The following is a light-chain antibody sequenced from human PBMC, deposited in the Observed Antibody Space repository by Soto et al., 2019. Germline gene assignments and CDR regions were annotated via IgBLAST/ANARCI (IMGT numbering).Light chain of an antibody. V-gene: IGKV3-20*01. CDR2: GAC. J-gene: IGKJ3*01. Sequence: EIVLTQSPGTLSLSPGERATLSCRASQSVSSSYLAWYQQKPGQAPRLLIYGACSRATGIPDRFSGSGSGTDFTLTISRVEPEDLAVYYCQQYGSAILFSFDPGTNVDIK. CDR3: QQYGSAILFS. CDR1: QSVSSSY.